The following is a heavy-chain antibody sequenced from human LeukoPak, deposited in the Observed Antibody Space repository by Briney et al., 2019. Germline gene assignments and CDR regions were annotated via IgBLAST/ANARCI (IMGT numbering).Heavy chain of an antibody. Sequence: GESLKISCKASGYSFTSYWIGWVRQMPGKGLEWMGIIDPSDSETRYTPSFQGQVTISVDKSLTTADLQWNSLKASDTAMYYCARQTAMGRSGDYWGQGTLVTVSS. J-gene: IGHJ4*02. V-gene: IGHV5-51*01. CDR2: IDPSDSET. CDR1: GYSFTSYW. D-gene: IGHD5-18*01. CDR3: ARQTAMGRSGDY.